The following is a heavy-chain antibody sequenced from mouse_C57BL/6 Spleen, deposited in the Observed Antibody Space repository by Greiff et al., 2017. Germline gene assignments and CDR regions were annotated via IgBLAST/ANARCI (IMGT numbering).Heavy chain of an antibody. V-gene: IGHV14-4*01. D-gene: IGHD2-3*01. J-gene: IGHJ2*01. CDR1: GFNIKDAY. CDR2: IDPENGDT. CDR3: TIGAGGGYYLYYFDY. Sequence: EVQLQQSGAELVRPGASVKLSCTASGFNIKDAYMHWVKQRPEQGLEWIGWIDPENGDTEYASKFQGKATITADTSSNTAYLQLSSLTSEDTAVYYCTIGAGGGYYLYYFDYWGQGTTLTVSS.